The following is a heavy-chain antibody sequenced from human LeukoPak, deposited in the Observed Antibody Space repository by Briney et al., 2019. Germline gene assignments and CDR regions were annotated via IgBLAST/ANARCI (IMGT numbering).Heavy chain of an antibody. CDR3: ARHDSYYDILTGYYPFDY. CDR2: IYYSGST. Sequence: SETLSLTCTVSGGSISSSSYSWGWIRQPPGKGLEWIGSIYYSGSTYYNPSLKSRVTISVDTSKNQFSLKLSSVTAADTAVYYCARHDSYYDILTGYYPFDYWGQGTLVTVSS. J-gene: IGHJ4*02. D-gene: IGHD3-9*01. V-gene: IGHV4-39*01. CDR1: GGSISSSSYS.